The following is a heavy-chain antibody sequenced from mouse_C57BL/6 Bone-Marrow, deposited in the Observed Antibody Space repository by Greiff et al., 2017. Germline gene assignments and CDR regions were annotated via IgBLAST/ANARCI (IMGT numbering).Heavy chain of an antibody. CDR2: ISDGGSYT. V-gene: IGHV5-4*01. CDR1: GFTFSSYA. J-gene: IGHJ2*01. CDR3: ARGRDY. Sequence: EVHLVESGGGLVKPGGSLKLSCAASGFTFSSYAMSWVRQTPEKRLEWVATISDGGSYTSYPDNVKGRFTISRDKAKNNLYLQMSHLKSEDTAMYYCARGRDYWGQGTTLTVSS.